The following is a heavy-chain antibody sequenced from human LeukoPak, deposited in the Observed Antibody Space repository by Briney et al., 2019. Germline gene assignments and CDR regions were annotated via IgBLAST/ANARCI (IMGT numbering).Heavy chain of an antibody. D-gene: IGHD6-19*01. Sequence: GGPLRLSCAASGFTFSNAWMSWVRQAPGKGLEWVGRIKSKTDGGTTDYAAPVKGRFTISRDDSKNTLYLQMNSLKTEDTAVYYCTTEFRIAVAWREYYFDYWGQGTLVTVSS. J-gene: IGHJ4*02. CDR1: GFTFSNAW. CDR2: IKSKTDGGTT. V-gene: IGHV3-15*01. CDR3: TTEFRIAVAWREYYFDY.